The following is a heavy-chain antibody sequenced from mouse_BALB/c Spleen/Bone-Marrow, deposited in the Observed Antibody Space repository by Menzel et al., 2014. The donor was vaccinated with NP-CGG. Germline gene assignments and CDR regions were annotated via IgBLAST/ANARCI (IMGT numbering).Heavy chain of an antibody. CDR1: GFDFSRYW. CDR3: AKNYYYGYVAY. V-gene: IGHV4-1*02. D-gene: IGHD1-2*01. Sequence: EVKLEESGGGLVQPGGSLKLSCAASGFDFSRYWMTWVRQAPGKGLEWIGEINPASSTINYTPSLKDKFIISRDNAKNTLYLQTSKVRSEDTALYYCAKNYYYGYVAYWGQGTLVTVSA. J-gene: IGHJ3*01. CDR2: INPASSTI.